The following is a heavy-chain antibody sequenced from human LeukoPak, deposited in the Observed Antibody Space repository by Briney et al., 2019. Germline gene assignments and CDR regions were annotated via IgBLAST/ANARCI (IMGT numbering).Heavy chain of an antibody. J-gene: IGHJ4*02. CDR3: ARDLKRGYSSGRYSWGTGSSNDF. CDR2: ISPYNSNT. D-gene: IGHD6-19*01. Sequence: ASVKVSCKASGYTFTSYGISWVRQAPGQGLEWMGWISPYNSNTYYAQNLQGRFTMTTDTSTSTTYMELRSLRSDDTAVYYCARDLKRGYSSGRYSWGTGSSNDFWGQGTLVTVSS. CDR1: GYTFTSYG. V-gene: IGHV1-18*01.